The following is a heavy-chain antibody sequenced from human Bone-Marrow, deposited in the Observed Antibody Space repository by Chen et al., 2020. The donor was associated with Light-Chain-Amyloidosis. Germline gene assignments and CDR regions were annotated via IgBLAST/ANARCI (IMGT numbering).Heavy chain of an antibody. Sequence: QVQLPESGPGLVKPSQTLSLTCTVSGDSLFNDTYYWHWIRQPAGKGLEWIGRVYNSGSTRYNPSHKSRITISVNTAKNQFSLNLTSVTATDTAVYYCVRDVMSTTGHRWFESWGQGTVVTVS. J-gene: IGHJ5*01. CDR3: VRDVMSTTGHRWFES. CDR2: VYNSGST. CDR1: GDSLFNDTYY. D-gene: IGHD1-26*01. V-gene: IGHV4-61*02.